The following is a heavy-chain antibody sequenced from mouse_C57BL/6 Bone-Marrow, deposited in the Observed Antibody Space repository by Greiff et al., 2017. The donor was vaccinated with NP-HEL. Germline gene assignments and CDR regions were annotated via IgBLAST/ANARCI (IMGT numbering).Heavy chain of an antibody. J-gene: IGHJ2*01. CDR2: IYIGNGYT. Sequence: EVKLVESGAELVRPGSSVKMSCKTSGYTFTSYGINWVKQRPGQGLEWIGYIYIGNGYTEYNEKFKGKATLTSDTSSSTAYMQLSSLTSEDSAIYFCARDYYGSSYILYFDYWGQGTTLTVSS. D-gene: IGHD1-1*01. V-gene: IGHV1-58*01. CDR3: ARDYYGSSYILYFDY. CDR1: GYTFTSYG.